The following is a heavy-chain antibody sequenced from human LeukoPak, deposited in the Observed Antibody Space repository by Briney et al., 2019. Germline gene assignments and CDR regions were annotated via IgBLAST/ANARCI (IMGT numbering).Heavy chain of an antibody. CDR3: ARTYYYDSSGEPFDP. CDR1: GGSISGYY. Sequence: SETLSLTCTVSGGSISGYYWSWIRQPPGMGLEWIGYIYYSGSTNYNPSLKSRVTMSVDTSKSQFSLNLSSVTAADTALYYCARTYYYDSSGEPFDPWGQGTLVTVSS. CDR2: IYYSGST. J-gene: IGHJ5*02. D-gene: IGHD3-22*01. V-gene: IGHV4-59*01.